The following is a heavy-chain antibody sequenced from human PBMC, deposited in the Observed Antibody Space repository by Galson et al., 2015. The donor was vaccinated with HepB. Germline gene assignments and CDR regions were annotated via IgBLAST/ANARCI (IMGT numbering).Heavy chain of an antibody. CDR2: ISGGDSNT. CDR3: AKDLPGSSWFE. CDR1: GFTSSTYY. Sequence: SLRLSCAASGFTSSTYYMCWVRQAPGRGLEWVSAISGGDSNTYYADFVEGRFTISRDNSKNTVFLQMNSLRAEDTAVYYCAKDLPGSSWFEWGQGTLVTVSS. D-gene: IGHD6-13*01. J-gene: IGHJ4*02. V-gene: IGHV3-23*01.